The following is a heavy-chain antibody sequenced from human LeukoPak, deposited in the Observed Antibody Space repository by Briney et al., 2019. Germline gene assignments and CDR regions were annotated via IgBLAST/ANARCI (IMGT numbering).Heavy chain of an antibody. D-gene: IGHD3-3*01. V-gene: IGHV1-18*01. CDR1: GYTFTSYD. Sequence: ASVKVSCKASGYTFTSYDINWVRQATGQGLEWMGWISAYNGNTNYAQKLQGRVTMTTDTSTSTAYMELRSLRSDDTAVYYCARDSPPYYDFWSGYQSWGFDIWGQGTMVTVSS. CDR2: ISAYNGNT. J-gene: IGHJ3*02. CDR3: ARDSPPYYDFWSGYQSWGFDI.